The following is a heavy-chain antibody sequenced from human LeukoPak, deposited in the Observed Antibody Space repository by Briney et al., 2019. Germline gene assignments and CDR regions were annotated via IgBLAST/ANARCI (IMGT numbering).Heavy chain of an antibody. D-gene: IGHD2-15*01. CDR3: AKAPPPYCSGGSCFDAFDI. J-gene: IGHJ3*02. CDR2: ISGSGATT. V-gene: IGHV3-23*01. Sequence: GGSLRLSCAASGFTFSNYAMSWVRQAPGKGLEWVSAISGSGATTYYADAVKGRFTISRDNSKNTLYLQMNSLKADDTAVYYCAKAPPPYCSGGSCFDAFDIWGQGTMVTVSS. CDR1: GFTFSNYA.